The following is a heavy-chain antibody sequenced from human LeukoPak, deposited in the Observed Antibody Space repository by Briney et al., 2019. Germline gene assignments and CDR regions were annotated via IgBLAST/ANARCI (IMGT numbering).Heavy chain of an antibody. CDR2: IYYSGST. V-gene: IGHV4-39*01. J-gene: IGHJ4*02. Sequence: SETLSLTCTVSGGSISSSSYYWGWIRQPPGKGLEWIGSIYYSGSTYYNPSLKSRVTISVDTSKNQFSLKLSSVTAADTAVYYCARHPRLRYFDWSDYWGQGTLVTVPS. CDR1: GGSISSSSYY. CDR3: ARHPRLRYFDWSDY. D-gene: IGHD3-9*01.